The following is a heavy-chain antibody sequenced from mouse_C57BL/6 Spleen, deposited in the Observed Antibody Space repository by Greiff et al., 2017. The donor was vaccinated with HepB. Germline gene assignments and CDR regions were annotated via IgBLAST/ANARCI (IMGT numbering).Heavy chain of an antibody. V-gene: IGHV1-18*01. D-gene: IGHD2-5*01. CDR2: INPNNGGT. J-gene: IGHJ4*01. CDR3: ARGVYSNYNYAMDY. Sequence: EVQLQQSGPELVKPGASVKIPCKASGYTFTDYNMDWVKQSHGKSLEWIGDINPNNGGTIYNQKFKGKATLTVDKSSSTAYMELRSLTSEDTAVYYGARGVYSNYNYAMDYWGQGTSVTVSS. CDR1: GYTFTDYN.